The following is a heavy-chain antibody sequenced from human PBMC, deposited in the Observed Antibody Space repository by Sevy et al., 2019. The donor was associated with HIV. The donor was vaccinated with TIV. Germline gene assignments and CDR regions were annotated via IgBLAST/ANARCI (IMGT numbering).Heavy chain of an antibody. D-gene: IGHD3-22*01. CDR1: ELTVSNYA. CDR2: LSGSGGET. Sequence: GGSLRLSCAASELTVSNYAMSWVRLAPGKGLEWVSSLSGSGGETVYADSVKGRFTISRDKSKNMLFLPMNSLRAEDTALYYCAKDMILVVGEALDIWGQGTMVTVSS. V-gene: IGHV3-23*01. CDR3: AKDMILVVGEALDI. J-gene: IGHJ3*02.